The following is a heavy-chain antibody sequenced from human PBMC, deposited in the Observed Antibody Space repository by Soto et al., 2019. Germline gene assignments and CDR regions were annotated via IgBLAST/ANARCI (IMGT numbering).Heavy chain of an antibody. J-gene: IGHJ4*02. V-gene: IGHV4-59*01. CDR1: GGPISGSF. CDR2: IHSSGST. Sequence: KTSETLSLTCTVSGGPISGSFWTWVRQPPGKGLEWIGYIHSSGSTSYNPSLKSRVTISVDTSKNQFSLKVSSVTAADTAIYYCARYCSGGGCSSKSLDYWGQGALVTVSS. CDR3: ARYCSGGGCSSKSLDY. D-gene: IGHD2-15*01.